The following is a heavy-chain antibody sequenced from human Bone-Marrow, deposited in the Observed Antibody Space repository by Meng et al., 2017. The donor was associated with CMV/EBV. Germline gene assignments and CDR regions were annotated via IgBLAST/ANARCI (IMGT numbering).Heavy chain of an antibody. Sequence: SGDSISNSDWWTWVRQPPGEGLEWIGEISHGEDTNYSPSLKSRVTISMDKSKRHFSLRVNSVTAADTAVYYCARVRCSGGSCFYFDFWGQGTLVTVSS. CDR3: ARVRCSGGSCFYFDF. CDR1: GDSISNSDW. D-gene: IGHD2-15*01. J-gene: IGHJ4*02. CDR2: ISHGEDT. V-gene: IGHV4-4*02.